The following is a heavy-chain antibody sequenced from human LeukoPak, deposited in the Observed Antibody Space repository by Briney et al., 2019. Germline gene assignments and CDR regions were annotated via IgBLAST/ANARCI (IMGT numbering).Heavy chain of an antibody. D-gene: IGHD3-22*01. Sequence: SETLSLTCTVSGGSISSSSYYWGWIRQPPGKGLEWIGYIYYSGSTNYNPSLKSRVTISVDTSKNQFSLKLSSVTAADTAVYYCARNFHYDTSGFDAFDIWGQGTMVTVSS. CDR1: GGSISSSSYY. CDR3: ARNFHYDTSGFDAFDI. V-gene: IGHV4-61*05. CDR2: IYYSGST. J-gene: IGHJ3*02.